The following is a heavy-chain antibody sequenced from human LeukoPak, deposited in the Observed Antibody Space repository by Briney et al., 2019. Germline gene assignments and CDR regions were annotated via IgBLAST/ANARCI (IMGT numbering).Heavy chain of an antibody. V-gene: IGHV4-4*07. Sequence: SETLSLTCTVPGGSISSYYWSWIRQPAGKGLEWIGRIYTSGSTNYNPSLKSRVTMSVDTSENQFSLKLSSVTAADTAVYYCAGGYDILTGYYTGWGQGTLVTVSS. J-gene: IGHJ4*02. D-gene: IGHD3-9*01. CDR3: AGGYDILTGYYTG. CDR1: GGSISSYY. CDR2: IYTSGST.